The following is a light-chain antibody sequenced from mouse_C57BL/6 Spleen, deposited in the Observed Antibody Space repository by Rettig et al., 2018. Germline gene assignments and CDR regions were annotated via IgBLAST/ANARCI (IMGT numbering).Light chain of an antibody. CDR3: QNGHSFPYT. CDR1: QSISDY. CDR2: YAS. V-gene: IGKV5-39*01. J-gene: IGKJ2*01. Sequence: DIVMTQSPATLSVTPGDRVSLSCRASQSISDYLHWYQQKSHESPRLLIKYASHSISGIPSRFSGSGSGSDFTLSINSVEPEDVGVYYCQNGHSFPYTFGGGTKLEIK.